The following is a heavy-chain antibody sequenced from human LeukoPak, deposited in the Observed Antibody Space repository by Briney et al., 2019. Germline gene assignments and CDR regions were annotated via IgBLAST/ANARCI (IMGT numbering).Heavy chain of an antibody. CDR1: GGSFSGHC. J-gene: IGHJ4*02. CDR3: ATGRASGAYTHFDY. V-gene: IGHV4-34*01. Sequence: SETLSLTCAVYGGSFSGHCWSWIRQPPGKGLEWIGEINHSGSTNYNPSLKSRVTISVDTSKNQFSLKLSSVTAADTAVYYCATGRASGAYTHFDYWGQGTLVTVSS. CDR2: INHSGST. D-gene: IGHD3-16*01.